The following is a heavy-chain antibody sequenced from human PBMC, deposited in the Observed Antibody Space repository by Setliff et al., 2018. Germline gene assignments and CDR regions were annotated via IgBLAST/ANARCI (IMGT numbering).Heavy chain of an antibody. Sequence: SETLSLTCTVSGDSISSRRSYWGWFRQPAGKGLEWIGQIYTSWSTNYNPSLKSRVTISLDTSKNQFSLILSFVTAADTAVYYCARMIGFQYMDVWGKGTTVTVSS. CDR1: GDSISSRRSY. CDR2: IYTSWST. V-gene: IGHV4-61*09. CDR3: ARMIGFQYMDV. D-gene: IGHD3-16*01. J-gene: IGHJ6*03.